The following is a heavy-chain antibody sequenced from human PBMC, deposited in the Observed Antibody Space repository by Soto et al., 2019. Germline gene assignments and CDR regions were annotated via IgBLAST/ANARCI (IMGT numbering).Heavy chain of an antibody. CDR3: LRGNSGYGNFDY. V-gene: IGHV3-74*01. Sequence: GSLIRSCAASGFTFSSYWMHWVRQAPGKGLVWVSRIKGDGSETNYADSVKGRFTISRDNDKNTLYLQLNSLRAEDKAVYYCLRGNSGYGNFDYWGQGTRVTVS. CDR1: GFTFSSYW. CDR2: IKGDGSET. D-gene: IGHD5-12*01. J-gene: IGHJ4*02.